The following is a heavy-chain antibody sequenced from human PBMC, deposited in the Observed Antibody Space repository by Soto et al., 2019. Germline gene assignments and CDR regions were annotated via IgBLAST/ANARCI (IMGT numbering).Heavy chain of an antibody. D-gene: IGHD3-10*01. V-gene: IGHV1-2*02. CDR3: ARGQMILRESVWFDP. Sequence: QMQLVQSGAEVKKPGASMKLSCGASGYTFTGFYIHWLRQAPGQELEWMGWINAINGATYYEQRFQGSVTMIRDTSNTTAYLDLKRLRSDDTAIYYCARGQMILRESVWFDPWGQGTLVTVSS. J-gene: IGHJ5*02. CDR2: INAINGAT. CDR1: GYTFTGFY.